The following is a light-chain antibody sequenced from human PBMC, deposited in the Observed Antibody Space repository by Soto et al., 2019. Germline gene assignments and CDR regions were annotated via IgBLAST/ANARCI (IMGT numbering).Light chain of an antibody. CDR3: QQANSFPRT. CDR1: QGITNQ. J-gene: IGKJ5*01. Sequence: DIVMTQSPAPLSASPLDRATLXRRTSQGITNQLAWYQQKPGKAPKLLIYEASSMQSGVPARISGSGSGTDFTLTISSLQPEDFAAYYCQQANSFPRTFGQGTRLEIK. CDR2: EAS. V-gene: IGKV1-12*01.